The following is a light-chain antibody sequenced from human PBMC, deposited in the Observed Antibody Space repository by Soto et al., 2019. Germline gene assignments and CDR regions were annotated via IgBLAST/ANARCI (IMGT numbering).Light chain of an antibody. CDR1: QSVSSNF. J-gene: IGKJ3*01. CDR2: RAS. Sequence: EIVLTQSPGTLSLSPGERATFSCRASQSVSSNFVAWFQQKPGQVPRLLIYRASNRATGIPDRFSGSGSGTDFTLTINRLEPEDFAVYYCQQYVSSPFTFGPGNKVDI. V-gene: IGKV3-20*01. CDR3: QQYVSSPFT.